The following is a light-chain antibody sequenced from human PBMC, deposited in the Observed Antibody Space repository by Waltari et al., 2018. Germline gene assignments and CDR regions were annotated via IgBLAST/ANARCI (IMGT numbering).Light chain of an antibody. V-gene: IGKV3-15*01. Sequence: SCRARQSVSSNLAWYQQKPGQAPRLLIYGASARATGIPARFSGSGSGTEFTLTISSLQSEDFAVYYCQQYNNWPQTFGQGTKLEIK. CDR3: QQYNNWPQT. CDR1: QSVSSN. CDR2: GAS. J-gene: IGKJ2*01.